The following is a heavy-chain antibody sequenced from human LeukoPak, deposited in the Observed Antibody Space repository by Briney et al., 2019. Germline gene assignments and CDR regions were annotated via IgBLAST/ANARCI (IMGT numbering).Heavy chain of an antibody. Sequence: GGSLRLSCAASGFTFSSYAMSWVRQPPGKGLERVSGISGSGGNTFYEDSVKGRFTVSRDNSRDNSKNTLYLQRNNLRAEDTAVYYCAKGLCSGWNLKGSDYWGQGTLVTVSS. CDR3: AKGLCSGWNLKGSDY. D-gene: IGHD2-15*01. J-gene: IGHJ4*02. CDR1: GFTFSSYA. CDR2: ISGSGGNT. V-gene: IGHV3-23*01.